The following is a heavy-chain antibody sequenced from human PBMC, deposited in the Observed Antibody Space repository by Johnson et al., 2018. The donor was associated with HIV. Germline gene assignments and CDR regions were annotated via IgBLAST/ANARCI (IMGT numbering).Heavy chain of an antibody. D-gene: IGHD4/OR15-4a*01. V-gene: IGHV3-30*04. CDR1: GFTFSNYP. Sequence: QVQLVESGGGVVQPGRSLRLSCAASGFTFSNYPMHWVRQAPGKGLEWVAVISFDGSNKYYADSVKGRFTISRDNSKNTVYLQMNSLRVEDTAVYYCAKSPGKDHGGNSGGFDIWGQGTMVTVSS. CDR3: AKSPGKDHGGNSGGFDI. CDR2: ISFDGSNK. J-gene: IGHJ3*02.